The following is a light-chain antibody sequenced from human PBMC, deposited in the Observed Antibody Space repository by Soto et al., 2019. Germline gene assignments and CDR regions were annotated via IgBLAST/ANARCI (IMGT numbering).Light chain of an antibody. CDR1: SSDVGGYNS. V-gene: IGLV2-14*01. CDR3: SSYASGGTYV. Sequence: QSGLTQPASVSGSPGQFIAISCTGTSSDVGGYNSVSWYQQHPGKAPKLMIYDVTNRPSGVSNRFSGSKSGNTASLTISGLQAEDEADYYCSSYASGGTYVFGTGTKVTVL. J-gene: IGLJ1*01. CDR2: DVT.